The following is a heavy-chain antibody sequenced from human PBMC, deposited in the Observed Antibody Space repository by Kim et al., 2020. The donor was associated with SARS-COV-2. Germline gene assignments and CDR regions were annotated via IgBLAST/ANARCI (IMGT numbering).Heavy chain of an antibody. CDR3: ARARGGTIFGVVITSYYYYMGV. J-gene: IGHJ6*03. CDR1: GYTFTSYA. Sequence: ASVKVSCKASGYTFTSYAMNWVRQAPGQGLEWMGWINTNTGNPTYAQGFTGRFVFSLDTSVSTAYLQICSLKAEDTAVYYCARARGGTIFGVVITSYYYYMGVWGEGTTVSVSS. CDR2: INTNTGNP. V-gene: IGHV7-4-1*01. D-gene: IGHD3-3*01.